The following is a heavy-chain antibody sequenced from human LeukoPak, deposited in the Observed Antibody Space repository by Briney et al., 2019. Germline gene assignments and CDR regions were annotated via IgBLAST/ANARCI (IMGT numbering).Heavy chain of an antibody. V-gene: IGHV4-30-2*01. Sequence: SETLSLTCTVSGGSISSGGYYWSWIRQPPGKGLEWIGYIYHSGSTYYNPSLKSRVTISVDRSKNQFSLKLSSVTAADTAVYYCARGSLNWNYAYWGQGTLVTVSS. J-gene: IGHJ4*02. CDR1: GGSISSGGYY. D-gene: IGHD1-7*01. CDR3: ARGSLNWNYAY. CDR2: IYHSGST.